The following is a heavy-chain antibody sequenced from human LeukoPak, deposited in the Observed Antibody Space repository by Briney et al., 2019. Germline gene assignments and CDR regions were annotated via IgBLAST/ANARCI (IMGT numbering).Heavy chain of an antibody. Sequence: GGSLRLSCAASGVSFSSYSMNWVRQAPGKGLEWVSYISSSSGTMYYADSVKGRFTISSDNVKNSLYLQMNSLRDEDTAVYYCARLERRSGWFDPWGQGTLVTVSS. CDR2: ISSSSGTM. J-gene: IGHJ5*02. CDR1: GVSFSSYS. V-gene: IGHV3-48*02. CDR3: ARLERRSGWFDP. D-gene: IGHD1-1*01.